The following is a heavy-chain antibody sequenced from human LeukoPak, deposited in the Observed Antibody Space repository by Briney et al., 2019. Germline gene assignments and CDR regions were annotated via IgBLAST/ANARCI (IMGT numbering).Heavy chain of an antibody. J-gene: IGHJ4*02. CDR3: ARDPPYSSSWYGASDY. V-gene: IGHV3-21*01. CDR2: ISSSSNYI. D-gene: IGHD6-13*01. Sequence: GGSLRLSCAASGFTFSTYSMSWVRQAPGKGLEWVSFISSSSNYIYYADSVKGRFTISRDNAKNSLYLQMNSLRAEDTAVYYCARDPPYSSSWYGASDYWGQGTLVTVSS. CDR1: GFTFSTYS.